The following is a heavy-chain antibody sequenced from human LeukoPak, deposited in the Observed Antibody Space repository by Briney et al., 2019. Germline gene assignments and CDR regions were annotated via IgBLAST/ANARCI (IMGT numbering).Heavy chain of an antibody. Sequence: ASVKVSCKASGYTFTSYGISWVRQAPGQGLEWMGWISAYNGNTNYAQKLQGKVTMTTDTSTSTAYMELRSLRSDDTAVYYCARTPRTLWFGELPNDYWGQGTLVTVSS. CDR3: ARTPRTLWFGELPNDY. J-gene: IGHJ4*02. D-gene: IGHD3-10*01. V-gene: IGHV1-18*01. CDR1: GYTFTSYG. CDR2: ISAYNGNT.